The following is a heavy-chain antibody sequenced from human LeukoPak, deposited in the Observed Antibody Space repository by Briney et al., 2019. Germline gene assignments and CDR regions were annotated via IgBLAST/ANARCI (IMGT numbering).Heavy chain of an antibody. CDR2: ISGSGGST. J-gene: IGHJ4*02. CDR1: GFTFSSYA. D-gene: IGHD3-10*01. V-gene: IGHV3-23*01. Sequence: GGSLRLSCAASGFTFSSYAMSWVRQAPGKGLEWVSAISGSGGSTYYADSVKGRFTISRDNSKNTLYLQMNSLRAEDTAVYYCAKYEKMMVRGAAISYWGQETLVTVSS. CDR3: AKYEKMMVRGAAISY.